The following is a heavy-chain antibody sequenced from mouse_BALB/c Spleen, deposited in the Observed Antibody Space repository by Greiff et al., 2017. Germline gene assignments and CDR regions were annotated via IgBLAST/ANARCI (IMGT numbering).Heavy chain of an antibody. CDR2: ISNGGGST. Sequence: EVQGVESGGGLVQPGGSLKLSCAASGFTFSSYTMSWVRQTPEKRLEWVAYISNGGGSTYYPDTVKGRFTISRDNAKNTLYLQMSSLKSEDTAMYYCARQMITTGWFAYWGQGTLVTVSA. CDR3: ARQMITTGWFAY. D-gene: IGHD2-4*01. J-gene: IGHJ3*01. CDR1: GFTFSSYT. V-gene: IGHV5-12-2*01.